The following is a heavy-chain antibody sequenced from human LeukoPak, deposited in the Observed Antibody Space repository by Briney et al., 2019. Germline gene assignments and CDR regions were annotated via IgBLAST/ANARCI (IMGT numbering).Heavy chain of an antibody. Sequence: PSETLSLTCAVSGYLSGYFWGWTRQPPWKGLEWIGSIYHRGTTYYNLSLKSRVTISIDTSKNQFSLKLSSVTAAYTAVYYCARHGVFVEDVFDLWGQGTMVTVSS. CDR1: GYLSGYF. D-gene: IGHD1-1*01. J-gene: IGHJ3*01. CDR2: IYHRGTT. V-gene: IGHV4-38-2*01. CDR3: ARHGVFVEDVFDL.